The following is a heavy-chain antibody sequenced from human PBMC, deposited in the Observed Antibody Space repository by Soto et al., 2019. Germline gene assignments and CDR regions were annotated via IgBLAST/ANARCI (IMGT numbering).Heavy chain of an antibody. CDR3: ARGPTAPPSEGYYGMDV. CDR2: INHSGST. CDR1: GGSFSGYY. Sequence: PSETLSLTCAVYGGSFSGYYWSWIRQPPGKGLEWIGEINHSGSTNYNPSLKSRVTISVDTSKNQFSLKLSSVTAADTAVYYCARGPTAPPSEGYYGMDVWGQGTTVT. V-gene: IGHV4-34*01. J-gene: IGHJ6*02. D-gene: IGHD2-21*02.